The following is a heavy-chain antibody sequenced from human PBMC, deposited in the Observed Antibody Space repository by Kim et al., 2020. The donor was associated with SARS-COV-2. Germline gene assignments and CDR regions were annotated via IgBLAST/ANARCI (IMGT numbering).Heavy chain of an antibody. J-gene: IGHJ4*02. CDR3: ARGDGYSGYDFDY. V-gene: IGHV3-11*05. D-gene: IGHD5-12*01. Sequence: YADSVKGRFTISRDNAKNSLYLQMNSLRAEDTAVYYCARGDGYSGYDFDYWGQGTLVTVSS.